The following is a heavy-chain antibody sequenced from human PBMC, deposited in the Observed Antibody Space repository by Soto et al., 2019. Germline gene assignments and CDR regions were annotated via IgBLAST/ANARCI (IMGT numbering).Heavy chain of an antibody. D-gene: IGHD1-1*01. CDR2: IYYSGST. Sequence: PSETLSLTCTVSGGSISSYYWSWIRQPPGKGLEWIGYIYYSGSTNYNPSLKSRVTISVDTSKNQFSLKLSSVTAADTAVYYCARYLAGRQSNWFDPWGQGTLVTVSS. CDR1: GGSISSYY. V-gene: IGHV4-59*01. CDR3: ARYLAGRQSNWFDP. J-gene: IGHJ5*02.